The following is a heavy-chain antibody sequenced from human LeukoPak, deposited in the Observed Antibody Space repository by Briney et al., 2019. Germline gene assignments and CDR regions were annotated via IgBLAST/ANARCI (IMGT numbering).Heavy chain of an antibody. CDR2: ISYDGSNK. CDR1: GFTFSSYG. CDR3: AKAPLGPDYYYMDV. D-gene: IGHD3-16*01. Sequence: GGSLRLSCAASGFTFSSYGMHWVRQAPGKGLEWVAVISYDGSNKYYADSVKGRFTISRDNSKNTPYLQMNSLRAEDTAVYYCAKAPLGPDYYYMDVWGKGITVTVSS. J-gene: IGHJ6*03. V-gene: IGHV3-30*18.